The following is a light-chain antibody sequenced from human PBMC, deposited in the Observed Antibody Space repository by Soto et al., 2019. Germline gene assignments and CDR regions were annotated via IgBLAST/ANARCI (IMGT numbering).Light chain of an antibody. J-gene: IGKJ5*01. CDR2: GAS. V-gene: IGKV1-6*01. CDR3: LQDYNYPLT. Sequence: AIQMTQSPSSLSASVGDRVTITCRASQGISIDLTWYQHKPGKAPKLLIYGASNLQSGVPSRFSGSGSGTDFTLTISSLQPEDFATYYCLQDYNYPLTFGQGTRLDIK. CDR1: QGISID.